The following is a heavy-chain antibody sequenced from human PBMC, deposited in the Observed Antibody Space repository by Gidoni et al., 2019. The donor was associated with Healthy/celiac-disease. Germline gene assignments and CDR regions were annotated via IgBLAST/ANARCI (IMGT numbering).Heavy chain of an antibody. Sequence: EVQMLESGGGLVQPGGSLRLSCAASGFTFISYAMSWVRQAPGKGLEWVSAISGSGGSTYYADSVKGRFTISRDNSKNTLYLQMNSLRAEDTAVCYCAKVGWGLAGTLDYWGQGTLVTVSS. CDR1: GFTFISYA. CDR2: ISGSGGST. D-gene: IGHD6-19*01. CDR3: AKVGWGLAGTLDY. V-gene: IGHV3-23*01. J-gene: IGHJ4*02.